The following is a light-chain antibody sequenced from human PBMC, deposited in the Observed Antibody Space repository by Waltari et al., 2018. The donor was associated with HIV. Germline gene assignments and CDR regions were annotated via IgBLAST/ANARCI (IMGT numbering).Light chain of an antibody. CDR2: LAS. Sequence: DILLTQSPLSLPVTPGEPASISCRSSQSLVHTNGYNYLDWYLQKPGQSPQLLISLASTRASGVPDRVSGSGSGTDFTLKISRVEAEDVGVYYCMQALQSPNTFGQGTKVEIK. J-gene: IGKJ2*01. CDR1: QSLVHTNGYNY. V-gene: IGKV2-28*01. CDR3: MQALQSPNT.